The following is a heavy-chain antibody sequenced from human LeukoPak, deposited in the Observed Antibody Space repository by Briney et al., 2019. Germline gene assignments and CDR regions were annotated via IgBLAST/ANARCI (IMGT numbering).Heavy chain of an antibody. Sequence: PSETLSLTCTVSSGSISSYYWSWIRQPPGKGLEWIGDIYYSGSTNYNPSLKSQVTISVDTSKNQFSLKLSSVTAADTAVYYCARGKTYYDISKDAFDIWGQGTMVTVSS. CDR3: ARGKTYYDISKDAFDI. V-gene: IGHV4-59*01. CDR1: SGSISSYY. J-gene: IGHJ3*02. CDR2: IYYSGST. D-gene: IGHD3-22*01.